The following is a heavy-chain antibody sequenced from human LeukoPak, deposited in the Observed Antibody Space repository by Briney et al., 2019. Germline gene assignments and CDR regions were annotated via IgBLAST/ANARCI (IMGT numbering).Heavy chain of an antibody. J-gene: IGHJ4*02. D-gene: IGHD3-10*01. CDR3: ALGAIYGSGSYYNSFDY. V-gene: IGHV3-66*01. CDR2: IYSGGST. CDR1: GFTVSSNY. Sequence: GGSLRLSCAASGFTVSSNYMSWVRQAPGKGLEWVSVIYSGGSTYYADSVKGRFTISRDNSKNTLYLQMNSLRAEDTAVYYCALGAIYGSGSYYNSFDYWGQGTLVTVSS.